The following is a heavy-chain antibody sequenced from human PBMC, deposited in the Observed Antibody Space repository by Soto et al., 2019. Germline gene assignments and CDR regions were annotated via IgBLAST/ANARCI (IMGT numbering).Heavy chain of an antibody. CDR1: GGSISSYY. CDR2: IYYSGST. D-gene: IGHD5-18*01. CDR3: ARITVDTAMINWFDP. J-gene: IGHJ5*02. V-gene: IGHV4-59*01. Sequence: PSETLSLTCTVSGGSISSYYWSWIRQPPGKGLEWIGYIYYSGSTNYNPSLKSRVTISVDTSKNQFSLKLSSVTAADTAVYHCARITVDTAMINWFDPWGQGTLVTVSS.